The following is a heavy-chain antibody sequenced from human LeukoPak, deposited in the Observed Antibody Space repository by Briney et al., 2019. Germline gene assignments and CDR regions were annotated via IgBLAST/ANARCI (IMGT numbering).Heavy chain of an antibody. J-gene: IGHJ4*02. Sequence: GGSLRLSCAASGFTFSSYSMNWVRQAPGKGLEWVSSISSSSSYIYYADSVKGRFTISRDNAKNSLYLQMNSLRAEDTAVYYCARQDIVVVVAAYDYWGQGTLVTVPS. V-gene: IGHV3-21*01. CDR2: ISSSSSYI. D-gene: IGHD2-15*01. CDR1: GFTFSSYS. CDR3: ARQDIVVVVAAYDY.